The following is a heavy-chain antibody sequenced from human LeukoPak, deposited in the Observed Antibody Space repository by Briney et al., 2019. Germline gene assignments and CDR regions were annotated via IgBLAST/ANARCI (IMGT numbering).Heavy chain of an antibody. CDR3: ARGAPFVARWLQYRF. D-gene: IGHD5-24*01. CDR2: IYHTGST. CDR1: GGSISKTNW. V-gene: IGHV4-4*02. Sequence: SGTLSLTCAVSGGSISKTNWWSWVRQPPGKGLEWIGEIYHTGSTNYNPSLKSRVTISVDKSKNQFSLKLTSVTAADTAVYYCARGAPFVARWLQYRFWGQGTLVTVSS. J-gene: IGHJ4*02.